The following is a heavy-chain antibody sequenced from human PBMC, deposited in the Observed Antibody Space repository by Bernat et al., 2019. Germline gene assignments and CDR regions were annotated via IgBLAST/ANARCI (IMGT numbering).Heavy chain of an antibody. Sequence: QVQLVESGGGVVQPGRSLRLSCAASGFTFSSYAMHWVRQAPGKGLGRVAVISYDGSKKYYADPAMGRFTISRDNSKDTLYLEMDSLRVEDTAVYYCARGPGIAATGKAGDYMDVWGKGTTVTVSS. CDR1: GFTFSSYA. CDR3: ARGPGIAATGKAGDYMDV. V-gene: IGHV3-30*01. CDR2: ISYDGSKK. D-gene: IGHD6-13*01. J-gene: IGHJ6*03.